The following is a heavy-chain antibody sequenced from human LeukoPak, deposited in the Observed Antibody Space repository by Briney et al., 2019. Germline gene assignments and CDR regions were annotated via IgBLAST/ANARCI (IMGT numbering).Heavy chain of an antibody. CDR3: ASYPVSGSYYDY. V-gene: IGHV4-38-2*01. CDR1: GYSISSGYY. D-gene: IGHD1-26*01. Sequence: SETLSLTCAVSGYSISSGYYWGWIRQPPGKGLEWIGSIYHSGSTYYNPSLKSRVTISVDTSKNQFSLKLSSVTAADTAVYYCASYPVSGSYYDYWGQGALVTVSS. J-gene: IGHJ4*02. CDR2: IYHSGST.